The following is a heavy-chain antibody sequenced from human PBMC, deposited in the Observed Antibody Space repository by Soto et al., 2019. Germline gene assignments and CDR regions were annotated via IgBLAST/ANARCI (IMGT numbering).Heavy chain of an antibody. J-gene: IGHJ6*01. CDR2: ISAYNGNT. CDR1: GYSFTTYG. Sequence: QVQLVQSGGEVKKPGASVKVSCKTSGYSFTTYGISWVRQAPGQGLEWMGWISAYNGNTTYAQKLQGRVTMTTDTSTSTAYMELRSLRSDDTAVYYCAREGPAPYYYSGMDVWGQGSTVTVSS. V-gene: IGHV1-18*01. CDR3: AREGPAPYYYSGMDV.